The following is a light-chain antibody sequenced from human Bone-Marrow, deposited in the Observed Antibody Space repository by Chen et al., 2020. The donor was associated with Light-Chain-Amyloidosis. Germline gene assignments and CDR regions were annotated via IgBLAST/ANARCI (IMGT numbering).Light chain of an antibody. CDR2: GSS. Sequence: EIVLTQSPGTLSLSPGEGANLSCRASQTLSSNYLTWYQQKFGQAPRLLIYGSSSRATGIPDRFTGSGSGTDFTLNINRLEPEDFAMYYCQQYGTSPLTFGGGTKVEIK. CDR1: QTLSSNY. CDR3: QQYGTSPLT. J-gene: IGKJ4*01. V-gene: IGKV3-20*01.